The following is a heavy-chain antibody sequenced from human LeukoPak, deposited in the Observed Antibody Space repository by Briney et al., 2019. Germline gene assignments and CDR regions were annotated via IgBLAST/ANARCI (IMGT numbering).Heavy chain of an antibody. CDR2: IYPGDSDT. CDR3: ARQEGWAGYSIYPNWFDP. CDR1: GYSFTSYW. J-gene: IGHJ5*02. V-gene: IGHV5-51*01. Sequence: GESLKISCKGSGYSFTSYWIAWVRQMPGKGLEWMGIIYPGDSDTRYSPSFQGQVTISVDKSISTAYLQWSSLKASDTAMYYCARQEGWAGYSIYPNWFDPWGQGTLVTVSS. D-gene: IGHD4-11*01.